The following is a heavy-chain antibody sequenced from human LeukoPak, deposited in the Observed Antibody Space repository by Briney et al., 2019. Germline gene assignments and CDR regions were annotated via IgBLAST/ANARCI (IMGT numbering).Heavy chain of an antibody. CDR3: ARTAKGIVIVPASYYMDV. CDR1: GFTFTNYG. D-gene: IGHD2-2*01. CDR2: ISSSGTSI. J-gene: IGHJ6*03. Sequence: PGGSLRLSCAASGFTFTNYGMNWVRQPPGKGLEWVSSISSSGTSIDYADSVKGRFTVPRDSATNSLYLQMNSLRAEDTAVYYCARTAKGIVIVPASYYMDVWGKGTTVTVSS. V-gene: IGHV3-21*01.